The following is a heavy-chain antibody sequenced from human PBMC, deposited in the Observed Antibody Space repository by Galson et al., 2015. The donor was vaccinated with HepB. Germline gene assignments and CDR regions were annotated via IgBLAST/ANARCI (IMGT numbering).Heavy chain of an antibody. D-gene: IGHD1-26*01. CDR2: IFYSGTT. CDR1: GASLSTRSYY. Sequence: ETLSLTCTVSGASLSTRSYYWDWVRQSPDKGLEWIGCIFYSGTTYYNPSLKSRVTISVDTSRSQFSLRLTSVTAADTAVYYCARHERREVRTSGAFDMWGPGTMVTVSS. V-gene: IGHV4-39*01. J-gene: IGHJ3*02. CDR3: ARHERREVRTSGAFDM.